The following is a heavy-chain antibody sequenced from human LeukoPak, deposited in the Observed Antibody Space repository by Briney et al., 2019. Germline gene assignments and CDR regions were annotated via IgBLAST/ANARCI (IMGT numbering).Heavy chain of an antibody. CDR1: GYTFTGYY. CDR2: INPNGGGT. D-gene: IGHD3-9*01. J-gene: IGHJ4*02. V-gene: IGHV1-2*06. CDR3: ASHTRDILTGYYNSVDY. Sequence: ASVKVSCKASGYTFTGYYMHWVRQAPGQGLEWMGRINPNGGGTNYAQKFQGRVTMTRDTSISTAYMELSRLRSDDTAVYYCASHTRDILTGYYNSVDYWGQGTLVTVSS.